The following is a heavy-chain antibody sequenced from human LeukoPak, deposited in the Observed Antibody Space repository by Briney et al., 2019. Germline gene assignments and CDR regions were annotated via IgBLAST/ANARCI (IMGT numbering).Heavy chain of an antibody. D-gene: IGHD1-26*01. V-gene: IGHV4-30-2*01. CDR1: GGSISSGAYY. CDR3: ARDHTGSPNWFDP. J-gene: IGHJ5*02. Sequence: SETLSLTCTVSGGSISSGAYYWSWIRQPPGKGLEWIGCIYHSGSIYYNPSLKSRVTISVDWSRKQFSLKLTSVTAADTAVYYCARDHTGSPNWFDPXXXGTLVTVSS. CDR2: IYHSGSI.